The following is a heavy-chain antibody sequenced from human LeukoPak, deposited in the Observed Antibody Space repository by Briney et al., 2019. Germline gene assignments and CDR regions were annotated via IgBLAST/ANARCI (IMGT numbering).Heavy chain of an antibody. J-gene: IGHJ6*02. CDR3: AREASYCSGGSCYSRYYYGMDV. CDR1: GASINNYY. D-gene: IGHD2-15*01. Sequence: PSETLSLTCTVSGASINNYYWSWIRQPPGKGLEWIGYIYYSGSTNYNPSLKSRVTISVDTSKNQFSLKLSSVTAADTAVYYCAREASYCSGGSCYSRYYYGMDVWGQGTTVTVSS. V-gene: IGHV4-59*01. CDR2: IYYSGST.